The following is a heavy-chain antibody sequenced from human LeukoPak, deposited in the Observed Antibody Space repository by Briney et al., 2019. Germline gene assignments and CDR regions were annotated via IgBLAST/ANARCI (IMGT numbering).Heavy chain of an antibody. J-gene: IGHJ4*02. D-gene: IGHD2-21*02. CDR1: GGSFSGYY. CDR3: VISGIVVVTAPAYFDY. Sequence: PSETLSLTCAVYGGSFSGYYWSWIRQPPGKGLEWIGEINHSGSTNYNPSLKSRVTISVDTSKNQFSLKLSSVTAADTAVYYCVISGIVVVTAPAYFDYWGQGTLVTVSS. V-gene: IGHV4-34*01. CDR2: INHSGST.